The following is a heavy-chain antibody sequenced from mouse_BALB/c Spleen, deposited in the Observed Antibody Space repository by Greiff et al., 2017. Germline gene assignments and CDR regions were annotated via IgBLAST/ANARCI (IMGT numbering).Heavy chain of an antibody. CDR3: ASMITTGYYAMDY. J-gene: IGHJ4*01. D-gene: IGHD2-4*01. CDR1: VFTFSDYY. V-gene: IGHV5-4*02. Sequence: EVKVVESGGGLVKPGGSLKLSCAASVFTFSDYYMYWVRQTPEKMLEWVATISDGGSYTYYPDSVKGRFTISRDNAKNNLYLQMSSLKSEDTAMYYCASMITTGYYAMDYWGQGTSVTVSS. CDR2: ISDGGSYT.